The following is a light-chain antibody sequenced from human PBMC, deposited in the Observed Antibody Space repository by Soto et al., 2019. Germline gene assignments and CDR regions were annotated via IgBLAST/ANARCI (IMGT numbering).Light chain of an antibody. V-gene: IGKV3-15*01. CDR1: QRISSN. Sequence: EIVMTQSPATLSVSPRERATLSCRASQRISSNLAWYQQKPGQAPRLLIYGASTRATGIPERFSGSGSGTEFTLTISSLQSEDFAVYYCQQRSNWPLTFGGGTKVDIK. CDR3: QQRSNWPLT. J-gene: IGKJ4*01. CDR2: GAS.